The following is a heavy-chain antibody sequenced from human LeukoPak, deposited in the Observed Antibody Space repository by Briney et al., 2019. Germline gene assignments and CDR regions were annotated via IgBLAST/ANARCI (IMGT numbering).Heavy chain of an antibody. CDR2: ISGSGGST. V-gene: IGHV3-23*01. CDR3: ANLIAEDFDY. J-gene: IGHJ4*02. Sequence: GGSLRLSCAASGFIFSDQNMNWVRQAPGKGLEWVSAISGSGGSTYYADSVKGRFTISRDNSKNTLYLQMNSLRAEDTAVYYCANLIAEDFDYWGQGTLVTVSS. D-gene: IGHD3-16*02. CDR1: GFIFSDQN.